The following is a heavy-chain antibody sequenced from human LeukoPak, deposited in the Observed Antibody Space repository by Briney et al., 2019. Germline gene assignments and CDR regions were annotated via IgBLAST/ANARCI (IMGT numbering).Heavy chain of an antibody. CDR2: INPNSGGT. CDR1: GYTFTDYY. J-gene: IGHJ5*02. Sequence: ASVTVSCKASGYTFTDYYMHWVRQAPGQGLEWMGWINPNSGGTNYAQQFQGWVTITRDTSISTAYMELSRLRSDDTAVYYCARDQEGKRNWFDPWGQGTLVTVSS. V-gene: IGHV1-2*04. CDR3: ARDQEGKRNWFDP.